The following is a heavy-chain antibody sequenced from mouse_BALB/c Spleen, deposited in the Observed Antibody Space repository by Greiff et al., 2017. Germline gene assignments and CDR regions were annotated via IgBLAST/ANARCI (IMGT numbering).Heavy chain of an antibody. CDR3: ARRLGRYDRYYAMDY. Sequence: VQLKESGPGLVKPSQSLSLTCTVTGYSITSDYAWNWIRQFPGNKLEWMGYISYSGSTSYNPSLKSRISITRDTSKNQFFLQLNSVTTEDTATYYCARRLGRYDRYYAMDYWGQGTSVTVSS. J-gene: IGHJ4*01. CDR2: ISYSGST. D-gene: IGHD2-14*01. V-gene: IGHV3-2*02. CDR1: GYSITSDYA.